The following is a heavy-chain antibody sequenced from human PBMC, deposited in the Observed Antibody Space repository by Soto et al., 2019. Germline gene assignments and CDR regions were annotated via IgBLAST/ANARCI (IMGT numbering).Heavy chain of an antibody. V-gene: IGHV3-30-3*01. CDR3: ARDRSGSLYY. CDR1: GFTFSSYA. D-gene: IGHD3-10*01. Sequence: GGSLRLSCAASGFTFSSYAMHWVRQAPGKGLEWVAVISYDGSNKYYADSVKGRFTISRDNSKNTLYLQMNSLRAEDTAVYYCARDRSGSLYYWGQGTLVTVSS. CDR2: ISYDGSNK. J-gene: IGHJ4*02.